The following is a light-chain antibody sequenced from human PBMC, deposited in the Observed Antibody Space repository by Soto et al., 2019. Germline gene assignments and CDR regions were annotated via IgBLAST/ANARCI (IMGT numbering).Light chain of an antibody. CDR3: TSCTTSTTMI. V-gene: IGLV2-14*03. J-gene: IGLJ2*01. CDR1: SSDIGAYNF. CDR2: DVN. Sequence: QSALTQPASVSGYPGQSITISCTGTSSDIGAYNFVSWYQQHPGKAPKLMLYDVNIRPSGVSTRFSGSKSGNTASLTISGLHAEDEADYCCTSCTTSTTMIFGGGTKVTVL.